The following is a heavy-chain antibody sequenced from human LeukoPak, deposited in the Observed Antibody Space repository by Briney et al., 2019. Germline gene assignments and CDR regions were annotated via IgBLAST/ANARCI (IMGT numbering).Heavy chain of an antibody. Sequence: PGGSLRLSWAAAGFTFSNFAMSWVRQAAGKGREWLSTISNAGSDTYYADSGKDRFTICRDNSENTLYLQTNKVRTKDTAIHDYAKVPYSAYGSGRPPFMDVWGQGTTVAVSS. CDR2: ISNAGSDT. J-gene: IGHJ6*02. D-gene: IGHD3-10*01. V-gene: IGHV3-23*01. CDR3: AKVPYSAYGSGRPPFMDV. CDR1: GFTFSNFA.